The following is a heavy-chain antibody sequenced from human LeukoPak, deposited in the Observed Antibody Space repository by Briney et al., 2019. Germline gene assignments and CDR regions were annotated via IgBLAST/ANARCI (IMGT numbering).Heavy chain of an antibody. Sequence: GGSLRLSCAASGFTFSSYEMNWVRQAPGKGLEWVSYISSSGSTIYYADSVKGRFTISRDNAKNSLYLQMNSLRAEDTAVYYCAREGSLGSYNFDYWGQGTLVTVSS. CDR1: GFTFSSYE. D-gene: IGHD3-10*01. J-gene: IGHJ4*02. CDR3: AREGSLGSYNFDY. CDR2: ISSSGSTI. V-gene: IGHV3-48*03.